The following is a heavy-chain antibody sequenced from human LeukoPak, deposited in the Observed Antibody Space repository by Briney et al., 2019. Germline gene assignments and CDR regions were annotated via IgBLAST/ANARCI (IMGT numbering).Heavy chain of an antibody. V-gene: IGHV1-2*02. CDR3: ATAVIVAVFGDAFDI. Sequence: GASVKVSCKASGYTFTGYFMHWVRQAPGQGLEWMGWINPNSGGTNYARKFRGRVTMTRDTSISTAYMELRRLRYDDTAVYYCATAVIVAVFGDAFDIWGQGTLVTVSS. J-gene: IGHJ3*02. CDR1: GYTFTGYF. CDR2: INPNSGGT. D-gene: IGHD6-13*01.